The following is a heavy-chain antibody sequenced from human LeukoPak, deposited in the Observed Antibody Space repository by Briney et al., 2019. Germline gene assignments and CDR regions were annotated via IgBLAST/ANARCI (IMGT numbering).Heavy chain of an antibody. CDR1: GGSISSGGYY. Sequence: SETLSLTCTVSGGSISSGGYYWSWIRQHPGKGLEWIGYIYDSESTSFNPSLKSRVTISVDTSKNQFSLKLSSVTAADTAVYYCARTKAGYWFDPWGQGTLVTVSS. J-gene: IGHJ5*02. V-gene: IGHV4-31*03. D-gene: IGHD6-25*01. CDR2: IYDSEST. CDR3: ARTKAGYWFDP.